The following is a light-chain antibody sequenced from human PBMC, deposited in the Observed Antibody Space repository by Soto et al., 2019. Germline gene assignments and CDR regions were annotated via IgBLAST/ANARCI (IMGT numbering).Light chain of an antibody. CDR1: QSISSY. CDR3: QQSYSTPPT. Sequence: DIQMTQSPSSLSASVGDRVTITCRASQSISSYLNWYQQKPGKAPKLLIYAASSLQSGVTSRFSGSGSGTDVTLTISSLQPEDFATYYCQQSYSTPPTFGEGTKVDI. CDR2: AAS. V-gene: IGKV1-39*01. J-gene: IGKJ1*01.